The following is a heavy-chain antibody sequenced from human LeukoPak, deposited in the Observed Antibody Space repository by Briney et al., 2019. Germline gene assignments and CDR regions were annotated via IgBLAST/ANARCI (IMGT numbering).Heavy chain of an antibody. V-gene: IGHV3-23*01. J-gene: IGHJ4*02. CDR3: ARYSSGWPCDY. CDR2: IGGGAYST. CDR1: GVTFSSYA. Sequence: GPLRLSCAASGVTFSSYAMSWVRQAAGEGLEWVSAIGGGAYSTYYVDSVKGRFIISRDNSKNTLYLQMNSLRAEDTAVYYCARYSSGWPCDYWGQGTLVTVSS. D-gene: IGHD6-19*01.